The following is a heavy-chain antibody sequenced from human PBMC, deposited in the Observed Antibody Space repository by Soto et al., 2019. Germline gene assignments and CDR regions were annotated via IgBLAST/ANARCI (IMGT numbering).Heavy chain of an antibody. CDR2: IKQDGSEK. D-gene: IGHD3-10*01. J-gene: IGHJ5*02. CDR1: GFIFGSYW. Sequence: GGSLRLSCAGSGFIFGSYWMSWVRQAPGKGLEWVPNIKQDGSEKYYVDSVKGRFTISRDNAKNSLYLQMNSLRAEDTAVDYCAKDYRGNWFDPWGQGTLVTVSS. CDR3: AKDYRGNWFDP. V-gene: IGHV3-7*05.